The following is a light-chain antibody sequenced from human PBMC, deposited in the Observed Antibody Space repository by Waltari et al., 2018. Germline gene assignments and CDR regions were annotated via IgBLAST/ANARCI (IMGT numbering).Light chain of an antibody. CDR2: AAS. J-gene: IGKJ2*01. CDR3: LQDYIYPRT. CDR1: QDIRSD. V-gene: IGKV1-6*01. Sequence: AIQMTQSPSSLPASVGARVTITCRASQDIRSDLGWYQQKPGKAPKLLIYAASTLQSGVPSRFSGSGSGTDFTLTISSLQPEDFATYYCLQDYIYPRTFGQGTKLEIE.